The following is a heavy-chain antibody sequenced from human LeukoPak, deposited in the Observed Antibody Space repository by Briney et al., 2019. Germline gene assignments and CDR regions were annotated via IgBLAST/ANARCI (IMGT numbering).Heavy chain of an antibody. V-gene: IGHV4-34*01. J-gene: IGHJ5*02. CDR2: ISHSGST. Sequence: SETLSLTCAVYGGSFSAYYWSWIRQPPVKGLEWIGEISHSGSTNCNPSLKSRVIISVDTSKNQFSLKLSSVTAADTAVYYCARAPITMKTDWFDPWGQGTLVTVSS. CDR3: ARAPITMKTDWFDP. CDR1: GGSFSAYY. D-gene: IGHD3-22*01.